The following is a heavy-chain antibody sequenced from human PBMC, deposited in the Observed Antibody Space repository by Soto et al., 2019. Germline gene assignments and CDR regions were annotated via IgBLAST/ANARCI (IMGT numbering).Heavy chain of an antibody. CDR1: GYTFTSYY. CDR2: INPSGGST. CDR3: ARGRAMIVVVYGMDV. D-gene: IGHD3-22*01. J-gene: IGHJ6*02. V-gene: IGHV1-46*03. Sequence: ASVKVSCKASGYTFTSYYMHWVRQAPGQGLEWMGIINPSGGSTSYARKFQGRVTMTRDTSTSTVYMELSSLRSEDTAVYYCARGRAMIVVVYGMDVWGQGTTVTVSS.